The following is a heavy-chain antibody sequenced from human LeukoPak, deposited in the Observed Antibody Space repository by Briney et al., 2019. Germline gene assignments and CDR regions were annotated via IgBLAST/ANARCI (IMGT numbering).Heavy chain of an antibody. D-gene: IGHD3-22*01. CDR1: GFTVSGNY. Sequence: GGSLRLSCAASGFTVSGNYMSWVRQAPGKGLEWLSVIHRGGNTYYADSVKGRFTISRDNAKNSLYLEMNSLRVEDTAVYYCARDSSGYQWGQGTLVTVSS. V-gene: IGHV3-66*01. J-gene: IGHJ4*02. CDR2: IHRGGNT. CDR3: ARDSSGYQ.